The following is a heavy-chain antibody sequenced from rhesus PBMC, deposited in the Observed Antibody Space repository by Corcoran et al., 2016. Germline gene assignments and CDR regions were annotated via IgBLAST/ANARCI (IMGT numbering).Heavy chain of an antibody. V-gene: IGHV4-65*01. D-gene: IGHD1-26*01. J-gene: IGHJ4*01. CDR2: ISGSSGST. CDR3: ARDPITGTTP. CDR1: GGSVSSSNW. Sequence: QVQLQESGPGLVKPSETLSLTCAASGGSVSSSNWWSWIRQPPGKGLEWIGYISGSSGSTYYNPSLKSRVTISTDTSQNQFSLKLSSVTAADTAVYYCARDPITGTTPWGQGVLVTVSS.